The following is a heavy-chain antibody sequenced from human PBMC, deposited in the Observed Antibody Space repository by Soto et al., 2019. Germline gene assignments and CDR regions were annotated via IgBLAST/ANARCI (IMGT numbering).Heavy chain of an antibody. CDR1: GGSISSSTW. D-gene: IGHD3-9*01. CDR2: IYQNGGT. V-gene: IGHV4-4*02. Sequence: QVQLQESGPGLVKPSGTLSLTCAVSGGSISSSTWWSWVRQPPGKGLEWIGEIYQNGGTNYSPSLRSRVTLAVDKSKNQFLLRMKSVTAAETAVYYCSSPWGSFFTGRADALDIWGKGTMVTGSS. J-gene: IGHJ3*02. CDR3: SSPWGSFFTGRADALDI.